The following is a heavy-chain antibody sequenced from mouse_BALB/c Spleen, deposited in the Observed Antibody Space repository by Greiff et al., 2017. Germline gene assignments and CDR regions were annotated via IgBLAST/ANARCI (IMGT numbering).Heavy chain of an antibody. D-gene: IGHD2-4*01. J-gene: IGHJ3*01. CDR3: ARDGRIYYDYDGFAY. CDR1: GFTLSSFG. CDR2: ISSGSNTI. Sequence: EVQLVESGGGLVQPGGSRKLSCAASGFTLSSFGMHWVRQAPEKGLEWVAYISSGSNTIYYVDTVKGRFTISRDNPKNTLFLQRTSLRSEDTAMYYCARDGRIYYDYDGFAYWGQGTLVTVSA. V-gene: IGHV5-17*02.